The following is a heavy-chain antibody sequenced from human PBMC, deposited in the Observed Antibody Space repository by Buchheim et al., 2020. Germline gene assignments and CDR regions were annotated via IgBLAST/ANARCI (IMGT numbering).Heavy chain of an antibody. Sequence: EVQLVQSGAEVKKPGESLKISCKGSGYSFSSHWIGWVRQMPGKGLEWMGIIYPDDSDTRYSPSFQGQVTISADKSIPTGYPQWSSLKSSDTAMYYCARGAGGYGYFPVNWFDPWGQGTL. J-gene: IGHJ5*02. CDR1: GYSFSSHW. CDR2: IYPDDSDT. D-gene: IGHD5-18*01. CDR3: ARGAGGYGYFPVNWFDP. V-gene: IGHV5-51*01.